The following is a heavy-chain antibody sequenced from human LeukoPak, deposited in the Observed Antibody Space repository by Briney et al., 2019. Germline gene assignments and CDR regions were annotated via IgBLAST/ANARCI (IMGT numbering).Heavy chain of an antibody. CDR3: ASGFGELLYRNFDY. D-gene: IGHD3-10*01. J-gene: IGHJ4*02. CDR1: AFTFSSYS. Sequence: GGSLRLSCAASAFTFSSYSMNWVRQAPGKGLEWVSSISSSISYIYYADSVKGRFTISRDNAKNSLYLQMKSLRAEDTAVYYCASGFGELLYRNFDYWGQGTLVTVSS. CDR2: ISSSISYI. V-gene: IGHV3-21*01.